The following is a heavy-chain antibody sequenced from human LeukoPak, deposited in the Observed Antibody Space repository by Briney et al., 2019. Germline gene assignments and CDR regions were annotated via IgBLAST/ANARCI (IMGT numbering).Heavy chain of an antibody. CDR2: IWFDGNSK. D-gene: IGHD5-18*01. J-gene: IGHJ5*02. V-gene: IGHV3-33*01. CDR1: GSTSGNFG. CDR3: AGGYGNWFDP. Sequence: PGRSLRLSCAASGSTSGNFGIHWVRQPPGKGLEWVAVIWFDGNSKYYGDSVKGRFAISRDNSNNTVYLQMNTLRGEDTAVYYCAGGYGNWFDPWGQGILGSVSS.